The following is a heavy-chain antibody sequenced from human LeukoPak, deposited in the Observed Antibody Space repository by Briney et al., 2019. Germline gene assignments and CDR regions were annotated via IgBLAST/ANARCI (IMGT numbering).Heavy chain of an antibody. CDR1: HGSISNRNW. CDR2: IYQSGRT. CDR3: AAHRGHTYGPLDY. D-gene: IGHD5-18*01. Sequence: SETLSLTCALFHGSISNRNWWTWVRQSPGKGLEWIGEIYQSGRTNYNPSLNSRVIISADMSNNQFSLRLDSMTAADTAVYFCAAHRGHTYGPLDYWGQGILVTVSS. J-gene: IGHJ4*02. V-gene: IGHV4-4*02.